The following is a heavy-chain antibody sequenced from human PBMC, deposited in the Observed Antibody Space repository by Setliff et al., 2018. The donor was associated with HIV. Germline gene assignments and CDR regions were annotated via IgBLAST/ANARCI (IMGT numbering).Heavy chain of an antibody. CDR3: ARVGRSVTGP. CDR1: GGPFSSYS. Sequence: SVKVSCKASGGPFSSYSITRVRQAPGQGLERMGRIIPMFSIPNYSQRFQGRVTITADRSTNTVYMELSSLRSDDTAVYYCARVGRSVTGPWGQGTLVTVSS. CDR2: IIPMFSIP. D-gene: IGHD6-19*01. J-gene: IGHJ5*02. V-gene: IGHV1-69*04.